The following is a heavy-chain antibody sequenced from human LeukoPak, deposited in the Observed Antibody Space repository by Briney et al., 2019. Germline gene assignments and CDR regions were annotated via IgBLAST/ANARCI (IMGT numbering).Heavy chain of an antibody. Sequence: GGSLRLSCATSGFTFGNYAMSWVRLAPGKGLEWVSAIGGSDGSTYYADSVKGRFTISRDNSKDTLYLQMNSLRAEDTAVYYCAKRDSSGSYPYYFDYWGQGTLVTVSS. CDR2: IGGSDGST. CDR3: AKRDSSGSYPYYFDY. D-gene: IGHD3-22*01. CDR1: GFTFGNYA. J-gene: IGHJ4*02. V-gene: IGHV3-23*01.